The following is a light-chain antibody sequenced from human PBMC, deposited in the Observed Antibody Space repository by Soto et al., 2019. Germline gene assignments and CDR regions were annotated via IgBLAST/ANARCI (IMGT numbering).Light chain of an antibody. Sequence: EIVLTQSPGTLSLSPGERATLSCRASQSVSSSYLGWYQQKPGPAPRLLIYGASSRATGIPDRFSGSGSGTDFTLTISRLEPEDFAVYYCHQYGSSPRTFGQGTKVEIK. J-gene: IGKJ1*01. CDR2: GAS. CDR3: HQYGSSPRT. V-gene: IGKV3-20*01. CDR1: QSVSSSY.